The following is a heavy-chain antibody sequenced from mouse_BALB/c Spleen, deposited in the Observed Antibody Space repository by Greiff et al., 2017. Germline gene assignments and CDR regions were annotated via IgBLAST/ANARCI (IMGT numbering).Heavy chain of an antibody. CDR3: ARHQSARAARYYAMDY. CDR2: ISNGGGST. CDR1: GFTFSSYT. J-gene: IGHJ4*01. V-gene: IGHV5-12-2*01. Sequence: DVKLVESGGGLVQPGGSLKLSCAASGFTFSSYTMSWVRQTPEKRLEWVAYISNGGGSTYYPDTVKGRFTISRDNAKNTLYLQMSSLKSEDTAMYYCARHQSARAARYYAMDYWGQGTSVTVSS. D-gene: IGHD3-1*01.